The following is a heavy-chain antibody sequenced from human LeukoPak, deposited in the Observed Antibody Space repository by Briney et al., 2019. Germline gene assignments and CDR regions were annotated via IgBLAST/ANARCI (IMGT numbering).Heavy chain of an antibody. V-gene: IGHV3-43*02. J-gene: IGHJ5*02. CDR1: GFTFDDYA. Sequence: GGSLRLSCAASGFTFDDYAMHWVRQAPEAGLEWVSVISGDGGSTYYADSVKGRFTISRDNSKNSLYLQMNSLRIEDTALYYCAKDTYDYVWGSYRRLGSWGQGTQVTVSS. CDR3: AKDTYDYVWGSYRRLGS. CDR2: ISGDGGST. D-gene: IGHD3-16*02.